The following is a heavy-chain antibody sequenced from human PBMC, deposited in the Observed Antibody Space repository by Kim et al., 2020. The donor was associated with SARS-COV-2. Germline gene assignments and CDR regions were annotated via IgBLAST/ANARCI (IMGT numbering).Heavy chain of an antibody. V-gene: IGHV4-34*01. CDR3: ARVRQWLVYGMDV. Sequence: SETLSLTCAVYGGSFSGYYWSWIRQPPGKGLEWIGEINHSGSTNYKPSLKSRVTISVDTSKNQFSLKLSSVTAADTAVYYCARVRQWLVYGMDVWGQGTT. CDR1: GGSFSGYY. D-gene: IGHD6-19*01. J-gene: IGHJ6*02. CDR2: INHSGST.